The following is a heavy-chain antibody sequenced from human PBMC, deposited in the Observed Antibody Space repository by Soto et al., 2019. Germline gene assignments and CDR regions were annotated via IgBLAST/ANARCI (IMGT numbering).Heavy chain of an antibody. V-gene: IGHV2-5*02. CDR3: AHSSLTTVTTPFDY. CDR2: IYWDDDK. CDR1: GFSLSTSGVG. J-gene: IGHJ4*02. D-gene: IGHD4-17*01. Sequence: QITLKESGPTLVKPTQTLTLTCTFSGFSLSTSGVGVGWIRQPPGKALEWLALIYWDDDKRYSPSLKSRLTTXKXTXITQVVLTMTNRDPVDTATYYCAHSSLTTVTTPFDYWGQGTLVTVSS.